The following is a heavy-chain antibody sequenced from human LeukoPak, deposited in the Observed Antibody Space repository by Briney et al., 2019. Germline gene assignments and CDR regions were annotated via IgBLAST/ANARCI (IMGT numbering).Heavy chain of an antibody. V-gene: IGHV3-23*01. CDR1: GFTLSGYW. CDR3: AKDIGGSGAY. J-gene: IGHJ4*02. CDR2: VGGSGGDT. Sequence: GGSLRLSCAASGFTLSGYWMSWVRQAPGKGLEWVSAVGGSGGDTYYADSVKGRFTISRDNSKNTVYLQMNSLRAEDTAIYYCAKDIGGSGAYWGQGTLVTVSS. D-gene: IGHD3-16*01.